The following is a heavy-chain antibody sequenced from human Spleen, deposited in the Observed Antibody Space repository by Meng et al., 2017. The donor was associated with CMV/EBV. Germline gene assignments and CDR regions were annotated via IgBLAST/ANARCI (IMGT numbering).Heavy chain of an antibody. V-gene: IGHV1-2*02. CDR3: ARDAGTIAVSGIGDY. D-gene: IGHD6-19*01. CDR1: GYTFTGYY. CDR2: INPNSGGT. J-gene: IGHJ4*02. Sequence: SGYTFTGYYMHWVRQAPGQGLEWMGWINPNSGGTNYAQKFQGRVTMTRDTSISTAYMELRGLRSDDTAVYYCARDAGTIAVSGIGDYWGQGTLVTVS.